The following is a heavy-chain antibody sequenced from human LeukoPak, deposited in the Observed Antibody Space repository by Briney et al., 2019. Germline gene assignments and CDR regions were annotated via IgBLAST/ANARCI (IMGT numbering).Heavy chain of an antibody. J-gene: IGHJ4*02. CDR1: GYSISNGYY. D-gene: IGHD6-6*01. CDR2: IYHSGST. Sequence: PSETLSLTCTVSGYSISNGYYWGWIRQPPGKGLEWIGSIYHSGSTYYNPSLKSRVTISVDRSKNQFSLKLSSVTAADTAVYYCAVEYSSSGLNFDYWGQGTLVTVSS. V-gene: IGHV4-38-2*02. CDR3: AVEYSSSGLNFDY.